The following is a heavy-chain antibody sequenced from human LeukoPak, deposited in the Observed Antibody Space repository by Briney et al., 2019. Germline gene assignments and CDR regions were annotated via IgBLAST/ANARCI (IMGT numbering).Heavy chain of an antibody. J-gene: IGHJ3*02. V-gene: IGHV3-23*01. Sequence: GGSLRLSCAASGFTFSSYWMSWVRQAPGRGLEWVSAITAGGGSTHYVDSAKGRFTISRDNSKNTLYLQMDSLRAEDTAVYYCAKVGYCSGGNCYRAFDIWGHGTMVTVSS. D-gene: IGHD2-15*01. CDR3: AKVGYCSGGNCYRAFDI. CDR1: GFTFSSYW. CDR2: ITAGGGST.